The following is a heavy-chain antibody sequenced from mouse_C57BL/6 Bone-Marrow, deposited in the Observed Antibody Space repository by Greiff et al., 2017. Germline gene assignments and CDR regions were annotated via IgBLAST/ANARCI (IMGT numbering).Heavy chain of an antibody. D-gene: IGHD2-2*01. Sequence: SLEWVATISDGGSYTYYPDNVKGRFTISRDNAKNNLYLQMSHLKSEDTAMYYCARNGYYFDYWGQGTTLTVSS. J-gene: IGHJ2*01. CDR3: ARNGYYFDY. CDR2: ISDGGSYT. V-gene: IGHV5-4*01.